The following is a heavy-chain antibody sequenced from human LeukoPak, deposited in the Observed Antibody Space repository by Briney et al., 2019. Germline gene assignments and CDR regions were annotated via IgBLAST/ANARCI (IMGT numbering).Heavy chain of an antibody. D-gene: IGHD6-19*01. V-gene: IGHV4-59*12. CDR3: ARRRGNTSGFQGYYFDY. Sequence: SETLSLTCTVSGGSISSYYWSWIRQPPGKGLEWIGYIYYSGSTYYNPSLKSRLTISVDTSKNQFSLKLSSVTAADTAVYYCARRRGNTSGFQGYYFDYWGQGTLVTVSS. J-gene: IGHJ4*02. CDR2: IYYSGST. CDR1: GGSISSYY.